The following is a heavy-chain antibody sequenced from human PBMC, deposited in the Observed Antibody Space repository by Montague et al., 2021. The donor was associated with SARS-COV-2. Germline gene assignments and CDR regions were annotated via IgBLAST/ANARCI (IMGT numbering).Heavy chain of an antibody. J-gene: IGHJ4*02. CDR1: GFTFSSYG. D-gene: IGHD4-17*01. CDR3: ARTVTAVTTDDFDY. V-gene: IGHV3-33*08. CDR2: ICFNRSYI. Sequence: SLRLSCAASGFTFSSYGMHWVRQAPGKGLEWVAAICFNRSYIYYXDSVKGRFTISRDNSKNTLYLQMNSLRAEDTAVYYCARTVTAVTTDDFDYWGQGTLVTVSS.